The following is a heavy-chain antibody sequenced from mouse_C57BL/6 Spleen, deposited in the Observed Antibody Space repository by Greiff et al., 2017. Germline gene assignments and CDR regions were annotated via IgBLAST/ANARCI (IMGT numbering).Heavy chain of an antibody. D-gene: IGHD2-12*01. Sequence: EVQLQQSGPELVKPGASVKISCKASGYTFTDYYMNWVKQSHGKSLEWIGDINPNNGGTSYNQKFKGKATLTVDKSSSTAYMELRSLTSEDSAVYYCASDLRGAMDYWGQGTSVTVSS. CDR2: INPNNGGT. CDR1: GYTFTDYY. CDR3: ASDLRGAMDY. V-gene: IGHV1-26*01. J-gene: IGHJ4*01.